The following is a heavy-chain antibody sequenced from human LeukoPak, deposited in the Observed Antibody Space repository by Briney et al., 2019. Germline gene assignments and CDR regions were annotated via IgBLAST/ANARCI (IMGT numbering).Heavy chain of an antibody. J-gene: IGHJ5*02. V-gene: IGHV3-74*01. CDR1: GFTLSSYW. Sequence: GGSLRLSCAGSGFTLSSYWMHWVRQAPGKGLVLVSRISADGSSTNYADAVKGRFTISRDNAKNTLYLQMNSLRAEDTAVYYCARTPIIGNNWFDPWGQGTLVTVSS. CDR3: ARTPIIGNNWFDP. CDR2: ISADGSST. D-gene: IGHD1-26*01.